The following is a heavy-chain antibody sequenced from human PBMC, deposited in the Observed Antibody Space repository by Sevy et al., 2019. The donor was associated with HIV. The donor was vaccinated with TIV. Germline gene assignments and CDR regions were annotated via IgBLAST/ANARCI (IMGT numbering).Heavy chain of an antibody. CDR2: IYYSGST. D-gene: IGHD3-3*01. CDR3: ARGAGYDFWSGFYYYYYGMDV. V-gene: IGHV4-59*01. CDR1: GGSISSYY. Sequence: SETLSLTCTVSGGSISSYYWSWIRQPPGKGLEWIWYIYYSGSTNYNPSLKSRVTISVDTSKNQFSLRLSSVTAADTAVYYCARGAGYDFWSGFYYYYYGMDVWGQGTTVTVSS. J-gene: IGHJ6*02.